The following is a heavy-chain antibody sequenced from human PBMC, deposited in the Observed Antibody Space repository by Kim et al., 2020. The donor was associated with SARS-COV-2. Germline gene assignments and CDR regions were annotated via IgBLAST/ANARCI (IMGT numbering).Heavy chain of an antibody. V-gene: IGHV3-33*01. Sequence: GGSLRLSCAASGFTFSSYGMHWVRQAPGKGLEWVAVIWYDGSNKYYADSVKGRFTISRDNSKNMLYLQMNSLRAEDTAVYYCAREYSSGWYYFAYWGQGTLVTVSS. CDR2: IWYDGSNK. D-gene: IGHD6-19*01. J-gene: IGHJ4*02. CDR3: AREYSSGWYYFAY. CDR1: GFTFSSYG.